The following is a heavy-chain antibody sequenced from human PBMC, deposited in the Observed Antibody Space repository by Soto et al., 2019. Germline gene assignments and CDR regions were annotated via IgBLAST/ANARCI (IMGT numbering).Heavy chain of an antibody. Sequence: PSETLSLTCTVSGDSITSNSYFWAWIRQPPGKGLEWIGSIYYSGTTYYNASLKSRVTISVDRSKNQFSLKLSSVTAADTAVYYCARRFSVDYFDYWGQGALVTVSS. J-gene: IGHJ4*02. CDR2: IYYSGTT. CDR3: ARRFSVDYFDY. CDR1: GDSITSNSYF. V-gene: IGHV4-39*01.